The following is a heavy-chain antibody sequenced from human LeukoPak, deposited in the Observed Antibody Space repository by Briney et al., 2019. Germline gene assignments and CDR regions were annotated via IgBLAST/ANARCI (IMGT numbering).Heavy chain of an antibody. CDR1: GGSFSSYY. V-gene: IGHV4-59*01. CDR3: ARSAGCYFDY. D-gene: IGHD1-14*01. Sequence: SETLSLTCTVSGGSFSSYYWSWIRQPPGKGLEWIGYIYYSGSTNYYPCLRSRVTVSVDTSKNQFFLKLSSVTAADTAVYYCARSAGCYFDYWGQGTLVAVSS. CDR2: IYYSGST. J-gene: IGHJ4*02.